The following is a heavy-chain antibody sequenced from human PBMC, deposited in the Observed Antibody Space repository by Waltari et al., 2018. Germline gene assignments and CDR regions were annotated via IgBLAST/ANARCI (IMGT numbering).Heavy chain of an antibody. J-gene: IGHJ4*02. D-gene: IGHD6-13*01. CDR1: GFTFSSYW. CDR3: ARDGVFEQQLPLDY. CDR2: IKQDGSGK. Sequence: EVQLVESGGGLVQPGGSLRLSCADSGFTFSSYWMSWVRQAPGKGLEWVANIKQDGSGKYYVDSVKCRVTISRDNAKNTLYLQMNSLRAEDTAVYYCARDGVFEQQLPLDYWGQGTLVTVSS. V-gene: IGHV3-7*01.